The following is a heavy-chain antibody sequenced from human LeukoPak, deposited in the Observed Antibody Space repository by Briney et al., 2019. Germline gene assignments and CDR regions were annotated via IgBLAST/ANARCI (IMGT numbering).Heavy chain of an antibody. D-gene: IGHD6-19*01. V-gene: IGHV3-30*02. CDR2: IRYDGSNK. CDR3: AKVNSSGAYYYYYYMDV. J-gene: IGHJ6*03. CDR1: GFTFSSYG. Sequence: PGGSLRLSCAASGFTFSSYGMHWVRQAPGKGLEWVAFIRYDGSNKYYADSVKGRFTISRDNSKNTLYLQMNSLRAEDTAVYYCAKVNSSGAYYYYYYMDVWGKGTTVTISS.